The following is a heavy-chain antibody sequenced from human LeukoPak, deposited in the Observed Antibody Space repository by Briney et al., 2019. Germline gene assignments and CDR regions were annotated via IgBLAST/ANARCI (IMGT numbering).Heavy chain of an antibody. CDR3: AKDRGDGYNSF. Sequence: GGSLRLSCAASGFTFSSYSMNWVRQAPGKGLEWVSYISSSSSTIYYADSVKGRFTISRDNAKNTLYLQMNSLRAEDTAVYYCAKDRGDGYNSFWGQGTLVTVSS. D-gene: IGHD5-24*01. CDR2: ISSSSSTI. V-gene: IGHV3-48*01. J-gene: IGHJ4*02. CDR1: GFTFSSYS.